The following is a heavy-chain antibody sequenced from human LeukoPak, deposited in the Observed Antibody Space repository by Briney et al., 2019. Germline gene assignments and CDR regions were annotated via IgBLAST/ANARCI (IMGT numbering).Heavy chain of an antibody. Sequence: ASVKVSCKTSGGTFNSYGFSWVRQAPGQGLEWVGGVIPIPGTTKYAQKFQGRVTITTDESTSTLYMKLNSLRSEDTAVYYCARATLSGYSNSWGQGTLVTVSS. CDR1: GGTFNSYG. J-gene: IGHJ4*02. D-gene: IGHD6-13*01. V-gene: IGHV1-69*05. CDR2: VIPIPGTT. CDR3: ARATLSGYSNS.